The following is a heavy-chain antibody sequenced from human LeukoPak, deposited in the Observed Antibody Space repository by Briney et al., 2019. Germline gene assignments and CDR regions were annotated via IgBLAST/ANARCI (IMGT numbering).Heavy chain of an antibody. CDR2: IYYSGST. CDR1: GDSFSSYS. V-gene: IGHV4-59*01. J-gene: IGHJ4*02. CDR3: ARNPHAWSGSYLGYFDY. Sequence: PSETLSLTCTVSGDSFSSYSWSWIRQPPGKGLEWIGYIYYSGSTNYNPSLKSRVTISVDTSKNQFSLKLSSVTAADTAVYYCARNPHAWSGSYLGYFDYWGQGTLVTVSS. D-gene: IGHD1-26*01.